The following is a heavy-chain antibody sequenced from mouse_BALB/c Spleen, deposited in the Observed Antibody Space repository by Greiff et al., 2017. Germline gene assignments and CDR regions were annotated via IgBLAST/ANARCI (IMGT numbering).Heavy chain of an antibody. Sequence: EVKLVESGGGLVQPGGSRKLSCAASGFTFSSFGMHWVRQAPEKGLEWVAYISSGSSTIYYADTVKGRFTISRDNPKNTLFLQMTSLRSEDTAMYYCARGAYYGNYVAMDYWGQGTSVTVSS. D-gene: IGHD2-10*01. CDR2: ISSGSSTI. V-gene: IGHV5-17*02. CDR1: GFTFSSFG. J-gene: IGHJ4*01. CDR3: ARGAYYGNYVAMDY.